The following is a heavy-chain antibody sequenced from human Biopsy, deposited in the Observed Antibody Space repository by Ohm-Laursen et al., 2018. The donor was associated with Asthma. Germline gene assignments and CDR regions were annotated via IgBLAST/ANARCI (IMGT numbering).Heavy chain of an antibody. D-gene: IGHD1-1*01. CDR1: GFTFSSYG. V-gene: IGHV3-30*18. Sequence: SLRLSCAASGFTFSSYGMHWVRQAPGKGLEWVAVISYDGSNKYYADSVKGRFTISRDNSKNTLYLQMNSLRAEDTAVYYCAKESGSNYALDIWGQGTMVTVSS. CDR2: ISYDGSNK. CDR3: AKESGSNYALDI. J-gene: IGHJ3*02.